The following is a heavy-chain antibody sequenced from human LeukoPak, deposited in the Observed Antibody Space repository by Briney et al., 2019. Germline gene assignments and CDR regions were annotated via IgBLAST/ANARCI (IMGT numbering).Heavy chain of an antibody. CDR2: ISTSGGST. V-gene: IGHV3-23*01. Sequence: GGSLRLSCAAPGFTFTNFALDWVRQAPGKGLEWVAAISTSGGSTYYADSVQGRFTISRDNSKNTLFLQMNRLRGEDTAVYYCANFVDSRGQDYWGQGTVVTVSS. J-gene: IGHJ4*02. CDR1: GFTFTNFA. D-gene: IGHD3-22*01. CDR3: ANFVDSRGQDY.